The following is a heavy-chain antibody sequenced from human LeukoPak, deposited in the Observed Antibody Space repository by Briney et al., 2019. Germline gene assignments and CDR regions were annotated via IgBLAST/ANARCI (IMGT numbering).Heavy chain of an antibody. J-gene: IGHJ4*02. V-gene: IGHV4-59*08. CDR1: GGSISSYY. D-gene: IGHD6-6*01. CDR2: IYYSGST. CDR3: ARLRRCWDLGSAYAHSSHYYFDY. Sequence: ASETLSLTCTVSGGSISSYYWSWIRQPPGKGLEWIGYIYYSGSTNYKPSLKSRVTISVDASKNQFSLKLSSVTAADTAVYYCARLRRCWDLGSAYAHSSHYYFDYWGQGTLVTVSS.